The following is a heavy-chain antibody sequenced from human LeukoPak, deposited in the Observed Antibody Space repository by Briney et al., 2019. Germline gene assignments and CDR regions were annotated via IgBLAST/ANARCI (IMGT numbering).Heavy chain of an antibody. D-gene: IGHD3-10*01. CDR3: ARGPGGYYDY. J-gene: IGHJ4*02. CDR2: IYSGGGT. Sequence: GGSLRPSCVGSGFTVSSTYMTWVRQAPGKGLEWVSAIYSGGGTFYVDSVKGRFTISRDSFKNILYLQMNSLRAEDTALYYCARGPGGYYDYWGQGTLVTVSS. V-gene: IGHV3-53*01. CDR1: GFTVSSTY.